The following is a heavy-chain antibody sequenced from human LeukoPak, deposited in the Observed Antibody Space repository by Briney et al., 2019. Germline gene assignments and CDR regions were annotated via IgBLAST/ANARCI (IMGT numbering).Heavy chain of an antibody. D-gene: IGHD3-16*01. J-gene: IGHJ5*02. Sequence: GGSLRLSCEASGFTFSSYAIHWVRQPPGKGLEWVAVISFDGSNKYYADSVKGRFTISRDNSKNTLYLQMNSLRAEDTAVYYCAREELGSSLGFDPWGQGTLVTVSS. CDR2: ISFDGSNK. CDR3: AREELGSSLGFDP. V-gene: IGHV3-30-3*01. CDR1: GFTFSSYA.